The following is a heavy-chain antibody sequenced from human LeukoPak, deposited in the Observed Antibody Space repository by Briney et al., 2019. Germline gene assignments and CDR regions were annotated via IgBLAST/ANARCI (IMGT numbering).Heavy chain of an antibody. Sequence: GASVKVSCKTSGYTFTGYHINWVRPAPGQGLEWVGWIRPNDGATKYAQNLQGRVTMSRDTSISTTYMELSSLTSDDTAIYYCARDDEHPYDTKVLDAYDVWGQGTMVTVSS. CDR1: GYTFTGYH. J-gene: IGHJ3*01. CDR3: ARDDEHPYDTKVLDAYDV. D-gene: IGHD3-22*01. V-gene: IGHV1-2*02. CDR2: IRPNDGAT.